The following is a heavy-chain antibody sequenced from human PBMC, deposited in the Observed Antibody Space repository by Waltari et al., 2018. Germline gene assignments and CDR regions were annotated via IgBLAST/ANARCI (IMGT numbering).Heavy chain of an antibody. J-gene: IGHJ4*02. Sequence: QLQLQESGSGLVKPSQTLSLTCAVSGGSISSGGYSWSWIRQPPGKGLEWIGYIYHSGSTYYNPSLKIRVTISVDRSKNQFSLKLSSVTAADTAVYYCARGYCTNGVCYTGYFDYWGQGTLVTVSS. V-gene: IGHV4-30-2*01. CDR2: IYHSGST. D-gene: IGHD2-8*01. CDR1: GGSISSGGYS. CDR3: ARGYCTNGVCYTGYFDY.